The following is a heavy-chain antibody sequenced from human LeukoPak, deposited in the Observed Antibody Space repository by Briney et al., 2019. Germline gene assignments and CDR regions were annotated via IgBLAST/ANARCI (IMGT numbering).Heavy chain of an antibody. J-gene: IGHJ4*02. CDR1: GFTFSGYA. V-gene: IGHV3-23*01. CDR3: AKDTFSGYSSSWYPYYFDY. Sequence: GGSLRLSCADSGFTFSGYAMSWVHQAPGKGLEWVSAISGSGGSTYYADTVKGGFTISRDNSKNTLYLQMNSLRAEDTAVYYCAKDTFSGYSSSWYPYYFDYWGQGTLVTVSS. CDR2: ISGSGGST. D-gene: IGHD6-13*01.